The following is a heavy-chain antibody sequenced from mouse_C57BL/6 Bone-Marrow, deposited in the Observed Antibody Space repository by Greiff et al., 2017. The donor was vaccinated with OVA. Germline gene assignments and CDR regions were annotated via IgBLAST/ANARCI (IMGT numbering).Heavy chain of an antibody. V-gene: IGHV1-84*01. CDR1: GYTFTDYY. CDR3: ARPLYYGKRGYAMDY. D-gene: IGHD2-1*01. CDR2: IYTGSGNT. J-gene: IGHJ4*01. Sequence: QVQLQQSGPELVKPGASVKISCKASGYTFTDYYINWVKQRPGQGLEWIGWIYTGSGNTKYNEKFKGKATLTVDTSSSTAYMQLSSLTSEDSAVYFCARPLYYGKRGYAMDYWGQGTSVTVSS.